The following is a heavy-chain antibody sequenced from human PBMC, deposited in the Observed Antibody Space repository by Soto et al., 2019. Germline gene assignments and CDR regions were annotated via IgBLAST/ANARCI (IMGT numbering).Heavy chain of an antibody. Sequence: EVQLVESGGRLVQPGGSLRLSCAASGFMFSAYWMSWVRQDPGKGLEWVATISGGASDKFYVDSVKGRFTISRDDSKNTLYLQRNSLRDEDTAVYYCVREDWHRFDSWGHGTLVTVSS. J-gene: IGHJ4*01. V-gene: IGHV3-7*01. CDR3: VREDWHRFDS. D-gene: IGHD2-21*01. CDR1: GFMFSAYW. CDR2: ISGGASDK.